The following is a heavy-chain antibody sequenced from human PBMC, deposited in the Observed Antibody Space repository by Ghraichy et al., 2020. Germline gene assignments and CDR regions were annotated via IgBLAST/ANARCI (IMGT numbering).Heavy chain of an antibody. CDR1: GFTFSSYS. CDR2: ISSSSSTI. CDR3: ARDLEDIVVVPAMAWGGFDY. D-gene: IGHD2-2*01. Sequence: GGSLRLSCAASGFTFSSYSMNWVRQAPGKGLEWVSYISSSSSTIYYADSVKGRFTISRDNAKNSLYLQMNSLRDEDTAVYYCARDLEDIVVVPAMAWGGFDYWGQGTLVTVSS. J-gene: IGHJ4*02. V-gene: IGHV3-48*02.